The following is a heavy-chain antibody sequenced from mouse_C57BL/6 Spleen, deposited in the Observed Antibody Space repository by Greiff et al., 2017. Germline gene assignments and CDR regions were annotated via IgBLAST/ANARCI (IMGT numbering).Heavy chain of an antibody. V-gene: IGHV1-62-2*01. D-gene: IGHD1-1*01. CDR3: ARHEEEFTTVVATDYAMDY. CDR2: FYPGSGSI. CDR1: GYTFTEYT. J-gene: IGHJ4*01. Sequence: VKLMESGAELVKPGASVKLSCKASGYTFTEYTIHWVKQRSGQGLEWIGWFYPGSGSIKYNEKFKDKATLTADKSSSTVYMELSRLTSEDSAVYFCARHEEEFTTVVATDYAMDYWGQGTSVTVSS.